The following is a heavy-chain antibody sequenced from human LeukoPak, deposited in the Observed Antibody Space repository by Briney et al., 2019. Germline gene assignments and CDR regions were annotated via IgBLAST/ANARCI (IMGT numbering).Heavy chain of an antibody. J-gene: IGHJ4*02. D-gene: IGHD3-3*01. CDR3: ARVRITIFGVVIPYYFDY. CDR1: GGSISSSNW. V-gene: IGHV4-4*02. Sequence: SETLSLTCAVSGGSISSSNWWSWVRQPPGKGLEWIGEIYHSGSTNYNPSLKSRVTIPVDKSKNQFSLKLSSVTAADTAVYYCARVRITIFGVVIPYYFDYWGQGTLVTVSS. CDR2: IYHSGST.